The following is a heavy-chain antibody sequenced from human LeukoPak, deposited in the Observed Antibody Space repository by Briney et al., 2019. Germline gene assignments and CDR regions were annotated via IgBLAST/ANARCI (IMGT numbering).Heavy chain of an antibody. J-gene: IGHJ4*02. Sequence: SETLSLTCTVSGYSISSGYYWAWIRQPPGKGLEWIGDMYYSGNTYYNPSLMSRVTISADSSKNQFSLNLTSVTAADTAVYYCARAQGFGGVIVSKLFDYWGQGTLVTVSS. CDR1: GYSISSGYY. CDR2: MYYSGNT. CDR3: ARAQGFGGVIVSKLFDY. D-gene: IGHD3-16*02. V-gene: IGHV4-38-2*02.